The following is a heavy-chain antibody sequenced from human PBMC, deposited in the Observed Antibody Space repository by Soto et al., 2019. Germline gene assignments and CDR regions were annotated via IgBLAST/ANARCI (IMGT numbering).Heavy chain of an antibody. Sequence: EVQLLESGGGLVQPGGSLRLSCAASGFTFSSYAMSWVRQAPGKGLEWVSAISGSGGSTYYADSVKGRFTISRDNSKNTRYLQMNSLRAEDTAVYYCAKVGIVVVPAAMASFRIFDYWGQGTLVTVSS. D-gene: IGHD2-2*03. CDR1: GFTFSSYA. CDR2: ISGSGGST. V-gene: IGHV3-23*01. J-gene: IGHJ4*02. CDR3: AKVGIVVVPAAMASFRIFDY.